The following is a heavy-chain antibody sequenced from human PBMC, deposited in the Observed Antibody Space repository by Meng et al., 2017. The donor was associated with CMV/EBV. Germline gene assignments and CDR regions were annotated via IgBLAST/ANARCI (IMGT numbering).Heavy chain of an antibody. CDR1: GNIFTNNG. CDR3: AMGGDYGDYHDPFDY. D-gene: IGHD4-17*01. J-gene: IGHJ4*02. CDR2: ISADNQNT. V-gene: IGHV1-18*01. Sequence: ASVKVSCKAPGNIFTNNGISWVRQAPGQRLEWMGWISADNQNTNLVQRFQGGVTMTIETSTNTAYVELRSLRSDDTAVYYCAMGGDYGDYHDPFDYWGQGTLVTVSS.